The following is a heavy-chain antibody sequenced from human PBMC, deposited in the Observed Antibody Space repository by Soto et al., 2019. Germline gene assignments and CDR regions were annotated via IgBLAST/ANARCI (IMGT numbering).Heavy chain of an antibody. CDR1: GFTFSSYA. CDR3: ARDQIRYSSGWYYYYYYYGMDV. D-gene: IGHD6-19*01. V-gene: IGHV3-30-3*01. CDR2: ISYDGSNK. Sequence: GGSLRLSCAASGFTFSSYAMHWVRQAPGKGLEWVAVISYDGSNKYYADSVKGRFTISRDNSKNTLYLQMNSLRAEDTAVYYCARDQIRYSSGWYYYYYYYGMDVWGQGTTVTVSS. J-gene: IGHJ6*02.